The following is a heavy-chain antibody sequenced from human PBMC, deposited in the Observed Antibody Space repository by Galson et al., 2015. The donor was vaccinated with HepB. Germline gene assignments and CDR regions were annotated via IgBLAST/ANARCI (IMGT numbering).Heavy chain of an antibody. CDR1: GFTFSSYS. J-gene: IGHJ6*02. Sequence: SLRLSCAASGFTFSSYSMNWVRQAPGKGLEWVSSISSSSSYIYYADSVKGRFTISRDNAKNSLYLQMNSLRAEGTAVYYCARDRPIAARWNYYGMDVWGQGTTVTVSS. CDR2: ISSSSSYI. D-gene: IGHD6-6*01. CDR3: ARDRPIAARWNYYGMDV. V-gene: IGHV3-21*01.